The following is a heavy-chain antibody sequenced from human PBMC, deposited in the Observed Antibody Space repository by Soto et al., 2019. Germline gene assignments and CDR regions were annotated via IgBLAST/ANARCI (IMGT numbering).Heavy chain of an antibody. D-gene: IGHD5-18*01. CDR3: ARRNSYGYYYYGMDV. CDR2: IDPSDSYT. J-gene: IGHJ6*02. CDR1: GYSFTSYW. V-gene: IGHV5-10-1*01. Sequence: GESLKISCKGSGYSFTSYWISWVRQMPGKGLEWMGRIDPSDSYTNYSPSFQGHVTISADKSISTAYLQWSSLKASDTATYYCARRNSYGYYYYGMDVWGQGTTVTVSS.